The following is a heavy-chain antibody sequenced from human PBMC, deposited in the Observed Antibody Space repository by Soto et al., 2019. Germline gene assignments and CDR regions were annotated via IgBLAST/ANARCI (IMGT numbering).Heavy chain of an antibody. V-gene: IGHV3-7*01. D-gene: IGHD3-10*01. CDR2: IKQDGSEK. CDR1: GFTFSSYW. Sequence: EVQLVESGGGLVQPGGSLRLSCAASGFTFSSYWMSWVRQAPGKGLEWVANIKQDGSEKYYVDSVKGRFTISRDNAKNSLSLQMNSLRAEDTAVDYCARDRVGSFLDYWGQGTLVTVSS. CDR3: ARDRVGSFLDY. J-gene: IGHJ4*02.